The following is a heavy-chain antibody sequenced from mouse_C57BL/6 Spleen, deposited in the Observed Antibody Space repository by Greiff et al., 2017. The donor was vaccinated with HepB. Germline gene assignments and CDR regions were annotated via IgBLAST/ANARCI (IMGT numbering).Heavy chain of an antibody. CDR2: IYPGDGDT. J-gene: IGHJ3*01. Sequence: QVQLQQSGPELVKPGASVKISCKASGYAFSSSWMNWVKQRPGKGLEWIGRIYPGDGDTNYNGKCKGKATLTADKSSSTAYMQLSSRTSADSAVYFWAGDGRDWFAYWGQGTLVTVSA. V-gene: IGHV1-82*01. CDR1: GYAFSSSW. CDR3: AGDGRDWFAY. D-gene: IGHD2-3*01.